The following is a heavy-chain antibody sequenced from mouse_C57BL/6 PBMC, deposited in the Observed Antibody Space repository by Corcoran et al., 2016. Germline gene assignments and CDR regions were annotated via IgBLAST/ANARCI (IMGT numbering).Heavy chain of an antibody. J-gene: IGHJ1*03. Sequence: EVQLQQSGPELVKPGASVKIPCKASGYTFTDYNMDWVKQSHGKSLEWIGDINPNNGGTIYNQKFKGKATLTVDKSSSTAYMELRSLTSEDTAVYYCARYDYGSSHPWYFDVWGTGTTVTVSS. CDR2: INPNNGGT. V-gene: IGHV1-18*01. D-gene: IGHD1-1*01. CDR3: ARYDYGSSHPWYFDV. CDR1: GYTFTDYN.